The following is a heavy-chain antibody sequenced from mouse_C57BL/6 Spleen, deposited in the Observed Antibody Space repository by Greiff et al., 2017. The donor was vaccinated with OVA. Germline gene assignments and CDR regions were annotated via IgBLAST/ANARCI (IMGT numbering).Heavy chain of an antibody. D-gene: IGHD2-1*01. V-gene: IGHV1-55*01. J-gene: IGHJ3*01. Sequence: QVQLQQPGAELLKPGASVKMSCKASGYTFTSYWITWVKQRPGQGLEWIGDIYPGSGSTNYNEKFKSKATLTVDTSSSTAYMQLSSLTSEDSAVYYCARVDYGNPWFAYWGQGTLVTVSA. CDR1: GYTFTSYW. CDR3: ARVDYGNPWFAY. CDR2: IYPGSGST.